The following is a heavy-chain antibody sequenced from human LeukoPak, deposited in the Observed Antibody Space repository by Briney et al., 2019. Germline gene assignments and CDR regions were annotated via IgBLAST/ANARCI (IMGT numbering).Heavy chain of an antibody. CDR3: ARDLYDYVWGSYRLGWYFDY. Sequence: SETLSLTCAVSGGSFSGYYWSWIRQPPGKGLEWIGDINHSGSTNYNPSLKSRVTISVDTSKNQFSLKLSSVTAADTAVYYCARDLYDYVWGSYRLGWYFDYWGQGTLVTVSS. J-gene: IGHJ4*02. CDR2: INHSGST. D-gene: IGHD3-16*02. CDR1: GGSFSGYY. V-gene: IGHV4-34*01.